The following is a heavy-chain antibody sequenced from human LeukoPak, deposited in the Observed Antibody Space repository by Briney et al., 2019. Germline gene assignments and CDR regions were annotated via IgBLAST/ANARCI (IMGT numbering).Heavy chain of an antibody. CDR1: GESFSGYY. V-gene: IGHV4-34*01. D-gene: IGHD5-18*01. CDR3: ASGYSYGNGYYYYYYMDV. CDR2: INHSGST. Sequence: SETLSLTCAVYGESFSGYYWSWIRQPPGKGLEWIGEINHSGSTNYNPSLKSRVTISVDTSKNQFSLKLSSVTAADTAVYYCASGYSYGNGYYYYYYMDVWGKGTTVTVSS. J-gene: IGHJ6*03.